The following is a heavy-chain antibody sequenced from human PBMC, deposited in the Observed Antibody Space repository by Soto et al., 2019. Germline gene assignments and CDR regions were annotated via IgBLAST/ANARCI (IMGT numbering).Heavy chain of an antibody. J-gene: IGHJ6*03. CDR2: MNPNSGNT. CDR3: ARGYNWNLNYYYYMDV. V-gene: IGHV1-8*01. CDR1: GYTFTSYD. D-gene: IGHD1-7*01. Sequence: NVSCKASGYTFTSYDINWVRQATGQGLEWMGWMNPNSGNTGYAQKFQGRVTMTRNTSISTAYMELSSLRSEDTAVYYCARGYNWNLNYYYYMDVWGKGTTVTVSS.